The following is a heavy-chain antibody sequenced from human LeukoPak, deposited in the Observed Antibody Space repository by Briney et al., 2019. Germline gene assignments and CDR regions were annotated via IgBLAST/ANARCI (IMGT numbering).Heavy chain of an antibody. J-gene: IGHJ4*02. CDR3: ATRQQLVPR. CDR2: IYYSGST. Sequence: SETLSLTCTVSGGSISSYYWSWIRQPPGKGLEWIGYIYYSGSTNYNPSLKSRVTISVDTSKNQFSLTLNSVTAADTAVYYCATRQQLVPRWGQGTLVTVSS. D-gene: IGHD6-13*01. CDR1: GGSISSYY. V-gene: IGHV4-59*12.